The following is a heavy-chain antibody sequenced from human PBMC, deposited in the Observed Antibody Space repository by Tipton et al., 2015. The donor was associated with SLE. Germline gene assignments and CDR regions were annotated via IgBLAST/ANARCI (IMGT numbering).Heavy chain of an antibody. CDR1: GGSISSYY. CDR3: ARRDFVATAGFNYFDP. D-gene: IGHD2-15*01. Sequence: TLSLTCTVSGGSISSYYWSWIRQPPGKGLEWIGYIHYSGTTNYNPSLKSRVTMSVDTSKDQFSLNLRSVTAADTAMYYCARRDFVATAGFNYFDPWGHGTLVTVSS. V-gene: IGHV4-59*01. CDR2: IHYSGTT. J-gene: IGHJ5*02.